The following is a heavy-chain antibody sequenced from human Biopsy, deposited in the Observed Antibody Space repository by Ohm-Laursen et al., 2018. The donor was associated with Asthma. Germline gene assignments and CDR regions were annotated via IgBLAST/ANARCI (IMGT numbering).Heavy chain of an antibody. V-gene: IGHV4-30-4*01. D-gene: IGHD2-21*02. CDR1: GGSVYSYDHH. J-gene: IGHJ6*02. Sequence: SQTLSLTCSVFGGSVYSYDHHWSWIRQPPGKGLEWIGFIFYSGSTFYNPSLRSRITISVDTSKRQFSLSLRSVTVADTAVYFCARAQSYGDIYYGLEVWGQGTTVTVSS. CDR3: ARAQSYGDIYYGLEV. CDR2: IFYSGST.